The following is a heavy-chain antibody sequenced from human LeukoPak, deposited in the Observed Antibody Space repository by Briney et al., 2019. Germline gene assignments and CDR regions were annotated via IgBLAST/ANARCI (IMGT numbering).Heavy chain of an antibody. CDR2: INPNSGGT. CDR1: GYTFTAYY. J-gene: IGHJ5*02. D-gene: IGHD6-19*01. V-gene: IGHV1-2*02. Sequence: ASVKVSCKASGYTFTAYYMHWVRQAPGQGLEWRGWINPNSGGTKYAQNFQGRVTMTRDTSISTAYKELSSLRSDDTAVYYCARSPVYSSGWRFDPWGQGTLVTVSS. CDR3: ARSPVYSSGWRFDP.